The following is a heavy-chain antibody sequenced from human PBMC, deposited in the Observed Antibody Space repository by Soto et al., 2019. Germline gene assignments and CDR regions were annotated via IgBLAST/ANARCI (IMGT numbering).Heavy chain of an antibody. Sequence: PGGSLRLSCAASGFTFSSYWMHWVRQAPGKGLVWVSRINSDGSSTSYADSVKGRFTISRDNAKNTLYLQMNSLRAEDTAVYYCARDHEYYGLVTGPSRHALYIWGQGTMVTVSS. CDR3: ARDHEYYGLVTGPSRHALYI. CDR1: GFTFSSYW. J-gene: IGHJ3*02. D-gene: IGHD3-9*01. V-gene: IGHV3-74*01. CDR2: INSDGSST.